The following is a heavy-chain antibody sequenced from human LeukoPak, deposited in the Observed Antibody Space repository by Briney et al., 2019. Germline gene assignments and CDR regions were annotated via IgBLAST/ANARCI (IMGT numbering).Heavy chain of an antibody. D-gene: IGHD2-2*01. J-gene: IGHJ4*02. V-gene: IGHV1-2*06. CDR2: INPNSGGT. CDR1: RYTFTAYY. CDR3: AGGRVYCSSTSCYLFDC. Sequence: ASLSASSTVSRYTFTAYYMHWVRQAPGHRLEWMGRINPNSGGTTYAQKFQGMVTMARDTSISTAYMELSRLRSDDTAVYYCAGGRVYCSSTSCYLFDCWGQGTLVTVSS.